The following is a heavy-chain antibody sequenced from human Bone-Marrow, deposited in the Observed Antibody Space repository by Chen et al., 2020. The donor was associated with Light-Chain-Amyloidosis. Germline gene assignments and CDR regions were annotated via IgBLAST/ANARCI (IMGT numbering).Heavy chain of an antibody. Sequence: QVQLVQSGAEVKKPGSSVKVSCRASGGTFNSYGVSWIRQAPGQGLEWMGWIIPKSGRALYAQKVPGTVTVAAEESTNTAYMGLSRLGSEDTTVYYDESDETRIYGVVTYNCFDPWGKGTLVSGS. D-gene: IGHD3-3*01. CDR2: IIPKSGRA. J-gene: IGHJ5*02. V-gene: IGHV1-69*01. CDR3: ESDETRIYGVVTYNCFDP. CDR1: GGTFNSYG.